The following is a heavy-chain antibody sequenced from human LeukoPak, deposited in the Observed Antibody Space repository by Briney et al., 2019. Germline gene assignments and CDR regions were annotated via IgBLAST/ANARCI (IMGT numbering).Heavy chain of an antibody. CDR2: ISSSSSYT. Sequence: PGGSLRLSCAASGFTFSDYYMSWIRQAPGKGLEWVSYISSSSSYTNYADSVKGRFTISRDNAKNSLYLQMNSLKAEDTAVYYCARDRSGSPYWGQGTLVTVSS. CDR3: ARDRSGSPY. CDR1: GFTFSDYY. V-gene: IGHV3-11*06. J-gene: IGHJ4*02. D-gene: IGHD6-19*01.